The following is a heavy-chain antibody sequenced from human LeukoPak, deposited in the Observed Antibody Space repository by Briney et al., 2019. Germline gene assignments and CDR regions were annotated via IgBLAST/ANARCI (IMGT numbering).Heavy chain of an antibody. D-gene: IGHD1-26*01. CDR3: ARSGAYYNWYFDI. V-gene: IGHV4-34*01. Sequence: SETLSLTCAVYGGSFSGYYWSWIRQPPGKGLEWIGSLYYSGSIYYNPSLKSRVTISADTSKYHFSLKLNSVTAADTAVYYCARSGAYYNWYFDIWGRGTLVTVSS. J-gene: IGHJ2*01. CDR1: GGSFSGYY. CDR2: LYYSGSI.